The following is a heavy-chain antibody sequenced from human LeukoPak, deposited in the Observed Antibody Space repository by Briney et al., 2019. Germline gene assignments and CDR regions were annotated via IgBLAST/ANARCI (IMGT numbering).Heavy chain of an antibody. V-gene: IGHV3-74*01. J-gene: IGHJ6*02. Sequence: GGSLRLSCAASGFTLSSYWMHRVLQAPGKGLVWVSRINSDGSSTSYADSVKGRFTISRDNAKNTLYLQMNSLRAEDTAVYYCAREYSSSWYYYYYGMDVWGQGTTVTVSS. CDR1: GFTLSSYW. CDR2: INSDGSST. CDR3: AREYSSSWYYYYYGMDV. D-gene: IGHD6-13*01.